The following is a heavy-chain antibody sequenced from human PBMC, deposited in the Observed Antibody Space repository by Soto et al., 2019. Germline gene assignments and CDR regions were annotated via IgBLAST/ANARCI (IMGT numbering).Heavy chain of an antibody. Sequence: GGSLRLSCAASGFTFSSYGMNWVRQAPGKGLEWVSYISSSGSTIYYADSVKGRFTISRDNAKNSLYLQMNSLRAEDTAVYYCARDGHYYYGMDVWGQGTTVTVSS. V-gene: IGHV3-48*03. CDR1: GFTFSSYG. CDR2: ISSSGSTI. CDR3: ARDGHYYYGMDV. J-gene: IGHJ6*02.